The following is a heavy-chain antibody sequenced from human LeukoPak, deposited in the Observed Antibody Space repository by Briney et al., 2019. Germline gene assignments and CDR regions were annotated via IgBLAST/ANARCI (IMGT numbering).Heavy chain of an antibody. Sequence: SVKVSCKASGGTFSSYAISWVRQAPGQGLEWMGRIIPILGIANYAQKFQGRVTITADKSTSTAYMELSSLRSEDTAVYYCASIAVAGQFWDYWGQGTLVTVSS. CDR1: GGTFSSYA. J-gene: IGHJ4*02. CDR3: ASIAVAGQFWDY. V-gene: IGHV1-69*04. CDR2: IIPILGIA. D-gene: IGHD6-19*01.